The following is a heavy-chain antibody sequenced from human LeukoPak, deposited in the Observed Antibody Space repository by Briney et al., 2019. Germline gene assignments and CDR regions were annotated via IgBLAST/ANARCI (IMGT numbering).Heavy chain of an antibody. D-gene: IGHD2-2*01. J-gene: IGHJ4*02. V-gene: IGHV1-2*02. CDR1: GYTFTVYY. CDR3: ARANFLYCSSTTCLFDY. Sequence: PWASVKVSCKASGYTFTVYYMHWVRQAPGQGFEWMGWINPNDGDTNYAQKFQGRVTMTRDTSISTAHMEVSRLRSDDTAVYYCARANFLYCSSTTCLFDYWGQGTLVTVSS. CDR2: INPNDGDT.